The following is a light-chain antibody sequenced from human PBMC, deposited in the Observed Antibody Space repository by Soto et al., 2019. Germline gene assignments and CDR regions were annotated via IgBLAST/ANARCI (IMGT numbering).Light chain of an antibody. V-gene: IGKV3-15*01. CDR3: QQYSDWPRT. Sequence: IVMTQSPATLSVSPGERATLSCTASQSVNTKLAWYQQQPGQPPRLLMFGASTRATGIPARFSGSGSGTEFTLTISTLQSEDFAVYFCQQYSDWPRTFSQGTKVDIK. CDR1: QSVNTK. CDR2: GAS. J-gene: IGKJ1*01.